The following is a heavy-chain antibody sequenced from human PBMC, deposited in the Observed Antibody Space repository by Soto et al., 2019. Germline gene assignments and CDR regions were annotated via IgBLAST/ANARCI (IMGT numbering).Heavy chain of an antibody. J-gene: IGHJ4*02. CDR3: ARGGTVVKDLGLWPFDY. CDR2: ISTHNGNT. Sequence: ASVKVSCKXSGYTFTSNGISWVRQAPGQGLEWMGRISTHNGNTNYAQKFQGRVTMTIETPTSTAHMELSSLRSEDTAVYYCARGGTVVKDLGLWPFDYWGQGTLVTVS. D-gene: IGHD2-15*01. CDR1: GYTFTSNG. V-gene: IGHV1-18*04.